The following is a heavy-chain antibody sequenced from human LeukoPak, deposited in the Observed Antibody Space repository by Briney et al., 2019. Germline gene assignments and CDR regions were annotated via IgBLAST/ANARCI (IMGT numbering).Heavy chain of an antibody. V-gene: IGHV1-8*02. CDR1: GGTFSSYA. D-gene: IGHD6-19*01. CDR3: ARSSGWPDY. J-gene: IGHJ4*02. CDR2: MNPNSGNT. Sequence: ASVKVSCKASGGTFSSYAINWVRQATGQGLEWMGWMNPNSGNTGYAQKFQGRVTMTRNTSISTAYMELSSLRSEDTAAYYCARSSGWPDYWGQGTLVTVSS.